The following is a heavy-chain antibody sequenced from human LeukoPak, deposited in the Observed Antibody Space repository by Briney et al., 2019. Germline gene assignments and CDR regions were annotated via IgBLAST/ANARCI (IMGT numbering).Heavy chain of an antibody. Sequence: GGSLRLSCAASGFTVSSNYMSWVRQAPGKGLEWVSVIYGGGSTYYADSVKGRFTISRDNSKNTLYLQMNSLRAEDTAVYYCARFIAAAGYNWFDPWGQGTLVTVSS. CDR2: IYGGGST. V-gene: IGHV3-53*01. CDR1: GFTVSSNY. J-gene: IGHJ5*02. D-gene: IGHD6-13*01. CDR3: ARFIAAAGYNWFDP.